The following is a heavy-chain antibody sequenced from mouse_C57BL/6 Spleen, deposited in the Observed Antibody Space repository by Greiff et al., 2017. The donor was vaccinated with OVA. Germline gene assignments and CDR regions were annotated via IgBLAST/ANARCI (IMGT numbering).Heavy chain of an antibody. CDR3: ARFDGYYVGYYAMDY. J-gene: IGHJ4*01. CDR2: INPNNGGT. Sequence: VQLKESGPELVKPGASVKIPCKASGYTFTDYNMDWVKQSHGKSLEWIGDINPNNGGTIYNQKFKGKATLTVDKSSSTAYMELRSLTSEDTAVYYCARFDGYYVGYYAMDYWGQGTSVTVSS. D-gene: IGHD2-3*01. CDR1: GYTFTDYN. V-gene: IGHV1-18*01.